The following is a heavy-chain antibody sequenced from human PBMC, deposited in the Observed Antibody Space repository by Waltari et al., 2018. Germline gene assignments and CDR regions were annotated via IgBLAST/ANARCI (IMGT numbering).Heavy chain of an antibody. CDR1: GFTFDDYA. J-gene: IGHJ3*02. CDR2: ISWNSGSI. D-gene: IGHD1-26*01. V-gene: IGHV3-9*01. Sequence: EVQLVESGGGLVQPGRSLRLSCAASGFTFDDYAMHWVRHAPGKGLEWVSGISWNSGSIGYADSVKGRFTISRDNAKNSLYLQMNSLRAEDTALYYCAKDMGGSYLDAFDIWGQGTMVTVSS. CDR3: AKDMGGSYLDAFDI.